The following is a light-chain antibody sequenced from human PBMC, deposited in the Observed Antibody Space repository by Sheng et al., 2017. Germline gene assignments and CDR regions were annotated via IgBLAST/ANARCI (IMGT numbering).Light chain of an antibody. CDR2: DVN. J-gene: IGLJ1*01. CDR3: SSYTSSRTVYV. Sequence: QSALTQPPSASGSPGQSVTISCTGTSSDVGGYSYVSWYQQHPGKAPKLIIYDVNNRPSGVSDRLSGSKSGNTASLTISGLQAEDEAEYYCSSYTSSRTVYVFGTGTKVTVL. CDR1: SSDVGGYSY. V-gene: IGLV2-14*01.